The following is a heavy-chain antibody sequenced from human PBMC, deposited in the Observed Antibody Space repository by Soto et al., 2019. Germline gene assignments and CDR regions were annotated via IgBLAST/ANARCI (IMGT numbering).Heavy chain of an antibody. D-gene: IGHD2-15*01. V-gene: IGHV1-69*13. J-gene: IGHJ2*01. CDR2: IIPIFGTA. CDR3: ASPPYCSGGSCYQPAGYFDL. Sequence: ASVKVSCKASGGTFSSYAISWVRQAPGQGLEWMGGIIPIFGTANYAQKFQGRVTITAGESTSTAYMELSSLRSEDTAVYYCASPPYCSGGSCYQPAGYFDLWGRGTLVTVSA. CDR1: GGTFSSYA.